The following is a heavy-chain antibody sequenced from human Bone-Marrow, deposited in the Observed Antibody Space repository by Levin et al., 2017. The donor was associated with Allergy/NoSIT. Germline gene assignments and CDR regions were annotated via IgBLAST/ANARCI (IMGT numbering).Heavy chain of an antibody. Sequence: GGSMRLSCAASGFTFSSYGMHWVRQAPGKGLEWVAVIWYDGSDKYYVDSVKGRFTISRDNSKKTLYLQMNSLRAEDTAVYYCAKAVAGTGTPHLWGQGTLVTVSS. CDR2: IWYDGSDK. V-gene: IGHV3-33*06. D-gene: IGHD6-19*01. CDR3: AKAVAGTGTPHL. CDR1: GFTFSSYG. J-gene: IGHJ4*02.